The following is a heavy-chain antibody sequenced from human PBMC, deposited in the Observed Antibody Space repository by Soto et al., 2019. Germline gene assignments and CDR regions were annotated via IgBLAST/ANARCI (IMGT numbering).Heavy chain of an antibody. Sequence: ASVKVSCKASGGTFSNHAISWVRQAPGQGLEWVGGIIPMFPTADYAQRFQGRVTITADDSTTTVYMELSGLRSEDTAMYYCARDDATYCGGDCYRYFYYDMDVWGQGTTVTVSS. D-gene: IGHD2-21*02. CDR1: GGTFSNHA. CDR2: IIPMFPTA. J-gene: IGHJ6*02. V-gene: IGHV1-69*13. CDR3: ARDDATYCGGDCYRYFYYDMDV.